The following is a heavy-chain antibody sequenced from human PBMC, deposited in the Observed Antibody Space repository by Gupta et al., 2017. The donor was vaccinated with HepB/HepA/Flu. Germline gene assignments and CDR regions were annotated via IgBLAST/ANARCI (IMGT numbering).Heavy chain of an antibody. D-gene: IGHD6-13*01. CDR3: ARHTKHLSSSWLLLDY. CDR1: GGSISSSSYY. J-gene: IGHJ4*02. V-gene: IGHV4-39*01. CDR2: IYYSGST. Sequence: QLQLQESGPGLVKPSETLSLTCTVSGGSISSSSYYWGWIRQPPGKGLEWIGSIYYSGSTYYNPSLKSRVTISVDTSKNQFSLKLSSVTAADTAVYYCARHTKHLSSSWLLLDYWGQGTLVTVSS.